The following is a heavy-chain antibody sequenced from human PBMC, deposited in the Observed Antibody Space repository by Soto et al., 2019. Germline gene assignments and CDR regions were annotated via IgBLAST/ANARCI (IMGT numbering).Heavy chain of an antibody. CDR2: ISAYNGNT. CDR1: GYTFTSYG. J-gene: IGHJ6*02. CDR3: ARDWGSERFYYYYGMDV. D-gene: IGHD3-16*01. V-gene: IGHV1-18*01. Sequence: QVQLVQSGAEVKKPGASVKVSCKASGYTFTSYGISWVRQAPGQGLEWMGWISAYNGNTNYAQKLQGRVTMTTDTSTSTAYMELRSLRSDDTAVYYCARDWGSERFYYYYGMDVWGQGTTVTVSS.